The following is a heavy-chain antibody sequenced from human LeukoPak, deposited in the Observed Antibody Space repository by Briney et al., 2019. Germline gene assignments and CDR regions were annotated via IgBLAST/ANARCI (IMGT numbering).Heavy chain of an antibody. V-gene: IGHV3-15*01. CDR1: GFTFSNAW. D-gene: IGHD6-6*01. J-gene: IGHJ4*02. CDR3: TTDPDSSSSSRDY. CDR2: IKSKTDGGTT. Sequence: GGSLRLSCAASGFTFSNAWMSWVRQAPGKGLEWVGRIKSKTDGGTTDYAAPVKGRFTISRDDSKNTLYLQMNSLKTEDTAVYYCTTDPDSSSSSRDYWGQGTLVTVSS.